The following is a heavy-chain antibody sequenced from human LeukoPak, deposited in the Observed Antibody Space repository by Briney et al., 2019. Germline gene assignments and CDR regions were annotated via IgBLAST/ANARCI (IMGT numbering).Heavy chain of an antibody. CDR2: INPNSGAT. CDR1: GHTFTAYY. D-gene: IGHD4-17*01. V-gene: IGHV1-2*02. CDR3: ARGLWDDYDQTRFLNWFDP. Sequence: ASVTVSCTASGHTFTAYYMHWVRQAPGQGLEWMGWINPNSGATNYVQKFQGRVTLTRDTSISTAYMELTRLTSDDTAVYYCARGLWDDYDQTRFLNWFDPWGQGTLVTVSS. J-gene: IGHJ5*02.